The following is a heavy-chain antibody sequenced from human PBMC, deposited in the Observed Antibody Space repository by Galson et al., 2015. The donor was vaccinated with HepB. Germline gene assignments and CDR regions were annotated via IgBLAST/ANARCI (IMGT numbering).Heavy chain of an antibody. V-gene: IGHV3-66*01. J-gene: IGHJ4*02. CDR1: GFTVSKNY. D-gene: IGHD2-21*01. CDR2: IYSGGYT. CDR3: ARENDWSYDY. Sequence: SLRLSCAAFGFTVSKNYMSWLRQAQGKGLEWVSDIYSGGYTYYADSVKGRFTISRDNSENTLYLQMNSPRVEDTAVYYCARENDWSYDYWGQGTLVTVSS.